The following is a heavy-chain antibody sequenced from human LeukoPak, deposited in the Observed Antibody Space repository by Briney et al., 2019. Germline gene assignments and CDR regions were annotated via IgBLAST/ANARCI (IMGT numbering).Heavy chain of an antibody. V-gene: IGHV3-33*08. CDR3: ATDRNSGKYYDY. J-gene: IGHJ4*02. CDR1: GFTFSSYC. CDR2: IWYDGSNQ. D-gene: IGHD1-26*01. Sequence: GGSLRLSCAASGFTFSSYCMHWVRQAPGKGLEWVAVIWYDGSNQYYVDSVKGRFTVSRDNAKNTLYLQMNSLRAEDTAVYYCATDRNSGKYYDYWGQGTLVTVSS.